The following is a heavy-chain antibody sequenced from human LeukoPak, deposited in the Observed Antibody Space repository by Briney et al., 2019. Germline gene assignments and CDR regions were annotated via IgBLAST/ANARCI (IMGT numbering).Heavy chain of an antibody. V-gene: IGHV3-13*05. CDR1: GFTFSSYD. CDR2: IGTAGDP. D-gene: IGHD2-2*01. CDR3: AGGSSTSEEGGYYYYGMDV. J-gene: IGHJ6*04. Sequence: GGSLGLSCAASGFTFSSYDMHWVRQATGKGLEWVSAIGTAGDPYYPGSVKGRFTISRENAKNSLYLQMNSLRAGDTAVYYCAGGSSTSEEGGYYYYGMDVRGKGTTVTVSS.